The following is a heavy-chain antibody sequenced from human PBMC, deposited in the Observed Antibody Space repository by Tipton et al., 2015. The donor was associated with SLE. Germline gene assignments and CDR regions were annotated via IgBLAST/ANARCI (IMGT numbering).Heavy chain of an antibody. J-gene: IGHJ6*03. V-gene: IGHV4-34*01. CDR2: INHSGST. CDR3: ARVYSSSWYYYYYYMDV. Sequence: LRLSCAASGFTFSSYSMNWVRQAPGKGLEWIGEINHSGSTNYNPSLKSRVTVSVDTSKNQFSLKLSSVTAADTAVYYCARVYSSSWYYYYYYMDVWGKGTTVTVSS. CDR1: GFTFSSYS. D-gene: IGHD6-13*01.